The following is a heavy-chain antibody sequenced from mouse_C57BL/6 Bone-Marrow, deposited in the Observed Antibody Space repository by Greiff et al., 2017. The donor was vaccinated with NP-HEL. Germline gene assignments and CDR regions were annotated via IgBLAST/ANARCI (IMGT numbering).Heavy chain of an antibody. CDR1: GYTFTSYW. CDR2: IDPSDSET. V-gene: IGHV1-52*01. D-gene: IGHD1-1*01. Sequence: VQLQQPGAELVRPGSSVKLSCKASGYTFTSYWMHWVKQRPIQGLEWIGNIDPSDSETHSNQKFKDKATLTVDKSSSTAYMQLSSLTSEDSAVYYCARRSFTTVDYFDYWGQGTTLTVSS. J-gene: IGHJ2*01. CDR3: ARRSFTTVDYFDY.